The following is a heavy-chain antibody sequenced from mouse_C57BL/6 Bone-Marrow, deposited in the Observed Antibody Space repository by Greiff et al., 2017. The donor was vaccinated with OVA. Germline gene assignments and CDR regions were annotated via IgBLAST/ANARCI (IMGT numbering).Heavy chain of an antibody. Sequence: VQLQQSGAELVKPGASVKLSCKASGYTFTSYWMHWVKQRPGQGLEWIGMIHPNSGSTNYNEKFKSKATLTVDKSSSTAYMQLSSLTSEDSAVYYCARWGGSSGWYWGQGTTLTVSS. V-gene: IGHV1-64*01. J-gene: IGHJ2*01. CDR1: GYTFTSYW. D-gene: IGHD3-2*02. CDR3: ARWGGSSGWY. CDR2: IHPNSGST.